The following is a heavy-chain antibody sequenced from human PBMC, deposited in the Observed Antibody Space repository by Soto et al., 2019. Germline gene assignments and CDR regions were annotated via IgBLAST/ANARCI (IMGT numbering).Heavy chain of an antibody. CDR2: ISGSGGST. CDR3: AGRAYLLTGYYHSDY. J-gene: IGHJ4*02. D-gene: IGHD3-9*01. Sequence: GGSLRLSCAASGFTFSSYAMSWVRQAPGKGLEWVSAISGSGGSTYYADSVKGRFTISRDNSKNTLYLQMNSLRAEDTAVYYCAGRAYLLTGYYHSDYWGQGTLVTVSS. CDR1: GFTFSSYA. V-gene: IGHV3-23*01.